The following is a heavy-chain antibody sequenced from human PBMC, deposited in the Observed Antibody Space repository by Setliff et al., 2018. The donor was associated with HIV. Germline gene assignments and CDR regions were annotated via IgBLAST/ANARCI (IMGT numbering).Heavy chain of an antibody. Sequence: ASVKVSCKASGDTFSNFRSYAIAWVRQAPGQGLELMGGIIPIFGTANYAQKFQGRVTMTEATSRGTAYMELSRLTSDDTAIYYCATFYKVIGTTFFDYWGQGTLVTVSS. D-gene: IGHD1-7*01. CDR3: ATFYKVIGTTFFDY. J-gene: IGHJ4*02. CDR1: GDTFSNFRSYA. CDR2: IIPIFGTA. V-gene: IGHV1-69*06.